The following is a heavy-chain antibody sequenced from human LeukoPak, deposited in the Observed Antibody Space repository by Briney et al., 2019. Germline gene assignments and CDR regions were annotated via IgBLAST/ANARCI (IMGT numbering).Heavy chain of an antibody. V-gene: IGHV1-69*13. J-gene: IGHJ4*02. Sequence: ASVKVSCKASGGTFSSYAISWVRQAPGQGLELMGGIIPIFGTANYAQKFQGRVTITADESTSTAYMELSSLRSEDTAVYYCASSVAGTVDYWGQGTLVTVSS. CDR2: IIPIFGTA. D-gene: IGHD6-19*01. CDR1: GGTFSSYA. CDR3: ASSVAGTVDY.